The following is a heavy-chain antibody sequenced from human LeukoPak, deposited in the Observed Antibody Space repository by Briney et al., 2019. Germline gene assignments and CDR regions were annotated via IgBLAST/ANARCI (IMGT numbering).Heavy chain of an antibody. Sequence: PGGSLRLSCAVSGFSFSSYEMNWVRQAPGKGLEWISYISSSGNTIYYTDSVKGRSTISRDNAKNSLYLQMNSLRAEDTAVYYCARGMGGIHLWFFDCWGQGTLVTVSS. V-gene: IGHV3-48*03. CDR1: GFSFSSYE. CDR3: ARGMGGIHLWFFDC. D-gene: IGHD5-18*01. J-gene: IGHJ4*02. CDR2: ISSSGNTI.